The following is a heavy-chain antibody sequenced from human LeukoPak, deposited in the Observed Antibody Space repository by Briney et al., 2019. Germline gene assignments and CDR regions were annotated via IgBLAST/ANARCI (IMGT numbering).Heavy chain of an antibody. Sequence: PSETLSLTCTVSGGSISTYYWTCIRQPPGKGLEWIGYIYYSGSTNYNPSLKSRVTMSVDTSKNQFSLKLNSVTAADTAVYYCARDRLGLPVDYWGRGTLVTVSS. CDR3: ARDRLGLPVDY. V-gene: IGHV4-59*01. CDR2: IYYSGST. CDR1: GGSISTYY. J-gene: IGHJ4*02. D-gene: IGHD3-16*01.